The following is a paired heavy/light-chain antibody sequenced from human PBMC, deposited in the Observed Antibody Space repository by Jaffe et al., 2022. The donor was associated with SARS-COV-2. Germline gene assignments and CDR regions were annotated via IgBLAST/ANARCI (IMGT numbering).Light chain of an antibody. CDR3: CSYAGGYTYV. Sequence: QSALTQPRSVSGSPGQSVTISCTGTSSDVGVYNYVSWYQQHPGKAPKLMIYDVSKRPSGVPDRFSGSKSGNTASLTISGLQAEDEADYHCCSYAGGYTYVFGTGTKVTVL. V-gene: IGLV2-11*01. CDR1: SSDVGVYNY. J-gene: IGLJ1*01. CDR2: DVS.
Heavy chain of an antibody. J-gene: IGHJ6*03. Sequence: EVQLVESGGGLVQPGGSLRLSCAASGFTFSSFWMSWVRQAPGKGLEWVANIKKDGSEKYYLDSVKGRFTISRDNAKNSVYLQMNSLRADDTAVYYCASTQSPFGEPSYYYYYYMDVWGKGTTVTVSS. CDR3: ASTQSPFGEPSYYYYYYMDV. CDR2: IKKDGSEK. V-gene: IGHV3-7*01. CDR1: GFTFSSFW. D-gene: IGHD3-10*01.